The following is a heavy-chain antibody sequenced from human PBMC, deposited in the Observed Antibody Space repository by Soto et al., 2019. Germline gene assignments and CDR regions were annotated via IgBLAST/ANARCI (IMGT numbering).Heavy chain of an antibody. J-gene: IGHJ5*02. Sequence: GGSLRLSCAASGFTFSSYAMSWVRQAPGKGLEWVSAISGSGGSTYYADSVKGRFTISRDNSKNTLYLQMNSLRAEDTAVYYCAKDNLRFLEWLSNGWFDPWGQGTLVTVSS. D-gene: IGHD3-3*01. CDR2: ISGSGGST. V-gene: IGHV3-23*01. CDR3: AKDNLRFLEWLSNGWFDP. CDR1: GFTFSSYA.